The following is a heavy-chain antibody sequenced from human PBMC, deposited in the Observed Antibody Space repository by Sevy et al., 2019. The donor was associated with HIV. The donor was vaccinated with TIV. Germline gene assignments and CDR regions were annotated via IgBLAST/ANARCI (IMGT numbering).Heavy chain of an antibody. CDR2: IKQDGSEK. J-gene: IGHJ4*02. CDR1: GFTLSSYW. Sequence: GGSLRLSCAASGFTLSSYWMTWVRQAPGKGLEWVANIKQDGSEKYYVDSVKGRFTISRDNAKNSQYLQMNSLRVEDTAAYYCARARAYYYDNSGYSFDYWGQGTLVTVSS. D-gene: IGHD3-22*01. V-gene: IGHV3-7*01. CDR3: ARARAYYYDNSGYSFDY.